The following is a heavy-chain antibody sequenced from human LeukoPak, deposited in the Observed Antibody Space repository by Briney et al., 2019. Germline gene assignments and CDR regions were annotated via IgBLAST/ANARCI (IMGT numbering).Heavy chain of an antibody. CDR2: VKQDGSEK. CDR1: GFTFSSYW. J-gene: IGHJ4*02. Sequence: GGSLRLSCAASGFTFSSYWMSWVRQAPGKGLEWVANVKQDGSEKYYADSVKGRFTISRDNAKSSLYLQMNSLRAEDTAVYYCVRDIHRYYADYWGQGTLVTVSS. CDR3: VRDIHRYYADY. D-gene: IGHD3-3*01. V-gene: IGHV3-7*01.